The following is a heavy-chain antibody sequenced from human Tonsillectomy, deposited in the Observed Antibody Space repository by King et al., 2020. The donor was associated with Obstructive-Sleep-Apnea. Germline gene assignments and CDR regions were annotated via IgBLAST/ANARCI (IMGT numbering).Heavy chain of an antibody. J-gene: IGHJ4*02. D-gene: IGHD6-19*01. Sequence: VQLVESGGGLVQPGRSLRLSCAASGFTFDDYAMHWVRQVSGKGLEWVSGISWNCGSIGYADSVKGRFTISRDNAKNSLYLQMNSLRDEDTALYYCAKSRGSGWYGGADYWGQGTLVTVSS. CDR2: ISWNCGSI. CDR3: AKSRGSGWYGGADY. CDR1: GFTFDDYA. V-gene: IGHV3-9*01.